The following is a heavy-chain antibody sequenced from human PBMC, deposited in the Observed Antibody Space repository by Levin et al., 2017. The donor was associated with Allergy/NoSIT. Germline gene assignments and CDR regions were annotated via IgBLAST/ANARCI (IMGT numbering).Heavy chain of an antibody. CDR3: ARASTYYDFWSGYRESNFDY. J-gene: IGHJ4*02. CDR1: GYTFTSYD. Sequence: EASVKVSCKASGYTFTSYDINWVRQATGQGLEWMGWMNPNSGNTGYAQKFQGRVTMTRNTSISTAYMELSSLRSEDTAVYYCARASTYYDFWSGYRESNFDYWGQGTLVTVSS. CDR2: MNPNSGNT. D-gene: IGHD3-3*01. V-gene: IGHV1-8*01.